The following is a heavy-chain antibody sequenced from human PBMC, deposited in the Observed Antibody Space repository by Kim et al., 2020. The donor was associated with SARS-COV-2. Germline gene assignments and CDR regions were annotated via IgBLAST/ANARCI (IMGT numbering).Heavy chain of an antibody. CDR2: ISAYNGNT. J-gene: IGHJ6*02. CDR3: AREGSSWPYYGMDV. CDR1: GYTFTSYG. V-gene: IGHV1-18*04. Sequence: ASVKVSCKASGYTFTSYGISWVRQAPGQGLEWMGWISAYNGNTNYAQKLQGRVTMTTDTSTSTAYMELRSLRSDDTAAYYCAREGSSWPYYGMDVWGQGTTVTVSS. D-gene: IGHD6-13*01.